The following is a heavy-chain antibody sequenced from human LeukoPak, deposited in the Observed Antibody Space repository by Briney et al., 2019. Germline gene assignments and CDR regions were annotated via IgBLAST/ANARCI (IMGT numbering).Heavy chain of an antibody. V-gene: IGHV1-2*02. CDR1: GYTFTGYY. Sequence: GASVKVSCKASGYTFTGYYMHWVRQAPGQGLEWMGWINPNSGGTNYAQKFQGRVTMTRDTSISTAYMELSRLRSDDTAVYYCARDPLYSSSWSYYYYYMDVWGKGTTVTVSS. CDR3: ARDPLYSSSWSYYYYYMDV. D-gene: IGHD6-13*01. J-gene: IGHJ6*03. CDR2: INPNSGGT.